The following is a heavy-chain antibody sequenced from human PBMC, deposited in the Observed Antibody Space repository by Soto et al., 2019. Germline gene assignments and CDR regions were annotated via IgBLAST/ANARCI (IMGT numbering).Heavy chain of an antibody. J-gene: IGHJ2*01. V-gene: IGHV3-23*01. Sequence: ELQLLESGGGLVQPGGSLRLSCAASGFTFSTYAMNWVRLAPGRGPEWVSGINSAGTTFYADSAKGRFTISRDNSKSTLYLQMNSLSAEDTAIYYCAKTSRGGRHGEWYFDLWGRGTLVTVSS. CDR2: INSAGTT. CDR1: GFTFSTYA. D-gene: IGHD3-10*01. CDR3: AKTSRGGRHGEWYFDL.